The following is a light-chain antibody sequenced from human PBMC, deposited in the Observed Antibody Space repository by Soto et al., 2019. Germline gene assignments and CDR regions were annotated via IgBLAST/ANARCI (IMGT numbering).Light chain of an antibody. V-gene: IGKV2-28*01. CDR2: LGS. CDR1: QSLLHSNGYNY. CDR3: MQALQTPPYT. J-gene: IGKJ2*01. Sequence: DIVMTQSPLSLPVTPGEPASISCRSSQSLLHSNGYNYLDWYLQKPGQSPQLLIYLGSNRASGVPDRFSGRGSGTDFTLDISRVEPEDVGVYYCMQALQTPPYTFGQGTKLAIK.